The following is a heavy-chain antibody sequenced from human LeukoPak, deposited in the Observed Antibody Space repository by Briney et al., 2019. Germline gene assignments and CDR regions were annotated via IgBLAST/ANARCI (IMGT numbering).Heavy chain of an antibody. D-gene: IGHD3-3*01. Sequence: SETLSLTCTVSGGSISSGPYYWIWVRQHPGKGLEWIGYITYSGNTYYYPALNSRVTVSLDTSKTQFSLKLSSVTAADTAVYYCARIAYDALDSYYYGMDVWGQGTTVTVSS. CDR3: ARIAYDALDSYYYGMDV. J-gene: IGHJ6*02. CDR2: ITYSGNT. CDR1: GGSISSGPYY. V-gene: IGHV4-31*03.